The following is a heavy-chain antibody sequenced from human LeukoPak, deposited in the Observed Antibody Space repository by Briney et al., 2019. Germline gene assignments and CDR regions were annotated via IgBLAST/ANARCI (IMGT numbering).Heavy chain of an antibody. V-gene: IGHV3-23*01. CDR2: ISGSGGST. CDR1: GFTFSSYA. D-gene: IGHD2-2*01. CDR3: AKDRRRLGYCSSTSCGGTLRY. J-gene: IGHJ4*02. Sequence: GGSLRLSCAASGFTFSSYAMSWVRQAPGKGLEWVSAISGSGGSTYYADSVKGRFTISRDNSKNTLYLQMNSLRTEDTAVYYCAKDRRRLGYCSSTSCGGTLRYWGQGTLVTVSS.